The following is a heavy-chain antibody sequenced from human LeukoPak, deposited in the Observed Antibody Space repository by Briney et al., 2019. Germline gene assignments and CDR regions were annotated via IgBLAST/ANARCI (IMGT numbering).Heavy chain of an antibody. D-gene: IGHD1-26*01. V-gene: IGHV4-4*07. CDR2: IYTSGST. CDR1: GGSISSYY. Sequence: SETLSLTCTVSGGSISSYYWSWIRHPAGKGLEWIGRIYTSGSTNYNRSLKSPVTLSVDTSKNQYSLKLSSVTAADTALYYCASSYSGSYWHWGQGTLVTVSS. J-gene: IGHJ1*01. CDR3: ASSYSGSYWH.